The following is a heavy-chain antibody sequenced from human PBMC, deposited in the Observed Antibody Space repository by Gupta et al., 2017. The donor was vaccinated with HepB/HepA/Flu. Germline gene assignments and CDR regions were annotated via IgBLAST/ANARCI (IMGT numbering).Heavy chain of an antibody. CDR1: GFTFSSYA. CDR3: AKDLGYCSGGSCYPFYY. Sequence: EVQLLESGGGLLQPGGSRRLPCAASGFTFSSYAMSGFRQAPGKGLEWVSAISGSGGCRYYADSVKGRFTISRDNSKNKLYLQMNSLRAEDTAGYYCAKDLGYCSGGSCYPFYYWGQGTLVTVSS. D-gene: IGHD2-15*01. J-gene: IGHJ4*02. V-gene: IGHV3-23*01. CDR2: ISGSGGCR.